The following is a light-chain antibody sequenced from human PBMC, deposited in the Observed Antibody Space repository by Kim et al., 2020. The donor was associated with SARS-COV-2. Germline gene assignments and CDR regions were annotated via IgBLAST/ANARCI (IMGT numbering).Light chain of an antibody. CDR3: GTWDNSLNGLI. J-gene: IGLJ2*01. CDR1: NSNIGKNY. Sequence: GQKVTISCSGSNSNIGKNYVSWYQQHPGTAPKLLIYDNNKRHSGIPDRFSGSKSGTSATLGITGLQTGDEAEYYCGTWDNSLNGLIFGGGTQLTVL. V-gene: IGLV1-51*01. CDR2: DNN.